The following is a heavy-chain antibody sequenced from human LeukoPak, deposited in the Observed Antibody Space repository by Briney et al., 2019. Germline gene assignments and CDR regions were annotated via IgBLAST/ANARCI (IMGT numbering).Heavy chain of an antibody. D-gene: IGHD6-19*01. CDR1: GGSISSGSYY. V-gene: IGHV4-39*07. J-gene: IGHJ6*03. CDR3: ARDRTDGSGWFPYYYYYYMDV. CDR2: IHYSGST. Sequence: SETLSLTCTVSGGSISSGSYYWGWIRQPPGKGLEWIATIHYSGSTYYNPSLKSRVTISVDTSKNQFSLKLSSVTAADTAVYYCARDRTDGSGWFPYYYYYYMDVWGKGTTVTVSS.